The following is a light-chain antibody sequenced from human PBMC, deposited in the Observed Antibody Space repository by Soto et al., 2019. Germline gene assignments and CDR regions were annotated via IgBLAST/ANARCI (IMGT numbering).Light chain of an antibody. CDR2: EVT. Sequence: QSALSQPPSASGSPGQSVTISCTGASSDVGGYDYVSWYQQHPGKAPKLMIYEVTKRPSGVPDRFSGSKSGNTASLIISRLQTEDEADYYCVSYTSSTTDVFGTGTKLTVL. CDR1: SSDVGGYDY. J-gene: IGLJ1*01. CDR3: VSYTSSTTDV. V-gene: IGLV2-8*01.